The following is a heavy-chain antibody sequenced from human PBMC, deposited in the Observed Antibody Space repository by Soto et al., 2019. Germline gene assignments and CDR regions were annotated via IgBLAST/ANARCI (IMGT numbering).Heavy chain of an antibody. V-gene: IGHV1-24*01. CDR2: FDPEDGET. D-gene: IGHD2-15*01. CDR3: ATVSSLYCSGGSCYPYYYYYYGMDV. CDR1: GYTLTELS. Sequence: ASVKFSCKVSGYTLTELSMHWVRHAPGKGLEWMGVFDPEDGETIYAQKFQGRVTMTEDTSTDTAYMELSSLRSEDTAVYYCATVSSLYCSGGSCYPYYYYYYGMDVWGQGTTVTVSS. J-gene: IGHJ6*02.